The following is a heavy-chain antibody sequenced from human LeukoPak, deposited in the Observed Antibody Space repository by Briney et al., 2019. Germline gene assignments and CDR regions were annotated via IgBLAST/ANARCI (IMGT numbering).Heavy chain of an antibody. D-gene: IGHD1-26*01. CDR2: IKGDDSAR. J-gene: IGHJ4*02. CDR1: GFTFSTYW. V-gene: IGHV3-7*01. CDR3: ARDVVGSLDY. Sequence: GGSLRLSCAASGFTFSTYWMAWVRQAPGKGLEWVANIKGDDSARHQADSVKGRFTISRDNAQNSVYLRMSSLRGEDTAIYYCARDVVGSLDYWGQGTLVTVSS.